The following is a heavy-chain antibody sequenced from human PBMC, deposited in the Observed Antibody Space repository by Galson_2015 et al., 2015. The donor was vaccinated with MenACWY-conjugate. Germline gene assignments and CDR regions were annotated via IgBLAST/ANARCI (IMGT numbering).Heavy chain of an antibody. V-gene: IGHV4-59*01. J-gene: IGHJ5*02. CDR2: IYYSGST. D-gene: IGHD1-26*01. Sequence: LSLTCTVSGGSISSYYWRWIRQPPGKGLEWIGYIYYSGSTNYNPSLKSRVTISVDTSKNQFSLKLSSVTAADTAVYYCARGRWELPNWFDPWGQGTLVTVSS. CDR3: ARGRWELPNWFDP. CDR1: GGSISSYY.